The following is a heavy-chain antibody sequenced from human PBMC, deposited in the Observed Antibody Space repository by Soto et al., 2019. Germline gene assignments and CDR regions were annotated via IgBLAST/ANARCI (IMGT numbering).Heavy chain of an antibody. Sequence: QVQLVQSGAEVKKPGSSVKVSCKASGGTFSSYAISWVRQAPGQGLEWMGGIIPIFGTANYAQKFQGRVTITADESTSTAYMELSSLRSEGTAVYYCARDTLEDGSGPEYYYYYGMDVWGQGTTVTVSS. D-gene: IGHD3-10*01. CDR1: GGTFSSYA. J-gene: IGHJ6*02. V-gene: IGHV1-69*01. CDR3: ARDTLEDGSGPEYYYYYGMDV. CDR2: IIPIFGTA.